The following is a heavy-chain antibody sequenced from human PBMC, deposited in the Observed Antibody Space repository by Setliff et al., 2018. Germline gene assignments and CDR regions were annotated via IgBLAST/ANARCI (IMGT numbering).Heavy chain of an antibody. Sequence: ASVKVSCKTSGYSFTVFGISWVRQAPGQGLEWMGWISPYYGSTNYARQFQGRVTIITDESTSTAYMQLSSLGSEDTAVYYCVREGVDSRSSTDYRYYMDVWGKGTTVTVSS. CDR1: GYSFTVFG. CDR2: ISPYYGST. CDR3: VREGVDSRSSTDYRYYMDV. J-gene: IGHJ6*03. D-gene: IGHD3-22*01. V-gene: IGHV1-18*01.